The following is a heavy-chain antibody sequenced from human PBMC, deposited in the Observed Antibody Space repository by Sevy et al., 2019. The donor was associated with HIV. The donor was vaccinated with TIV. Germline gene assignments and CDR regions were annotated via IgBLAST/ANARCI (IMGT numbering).Heavy chain of an antibody. CDR1: GFTFSSYP. Sequence: GGSLRLSCAASGFTFSSYPMTWVRQAPGKGMEWVALISYDGTNEYYAHSVKGRFTISRDNSKKTLYLQMNSLRVEDTAVYYCARGLAALPGYYYGMDVWGQGTTVTVSS. CDR3: ARGLAALPGYYYGMDV. CDR2: ISYDGTNE. D-gene: IGHD6-6*01. J-gene: IGHJ6*02. V-gene: IGHV3-30*04.